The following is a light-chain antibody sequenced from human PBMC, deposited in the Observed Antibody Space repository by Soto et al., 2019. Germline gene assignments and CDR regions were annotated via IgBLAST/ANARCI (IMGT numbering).Light chain of an antibody. Sequence: ETVLTQSPGTLSLSPGEKATLSCRASPSLSSTYLAWYQQKPGQAPRLVIYGASNRAAGIPDRFSGIGSGTDFTLTFSRLEPEDFAVYYCQQYVRSPNTFGQGTRLEVK. V-gene: IGKV3-20*01. CDR1: PSLSSTY. J-gene: IGKJ5*01. CDR2: GAS. CDR3: QQYVRSPNT.